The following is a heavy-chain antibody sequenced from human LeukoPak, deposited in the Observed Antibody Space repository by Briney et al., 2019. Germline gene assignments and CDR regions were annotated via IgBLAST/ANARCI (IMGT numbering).Heavy chain of an antibody. CDR2: ISYDGSNK. CDR3: AKDWGSYGFFDL. D-gene: IGHD5-18*01. J-gene: IGHJ2*01. CDR1: GFTFSSYG. V-gene: IGHV3-30*18. Sequence: GGSLRLSCAASGFTFSSYGMHWVRQAPGKGLEWVAVISYDGSNKYYADSVKGRFTISRDNSKNTLYLQMNSLRAEDTAVYYCAKDWGSYGFFDLWGRGTLVTVSS.